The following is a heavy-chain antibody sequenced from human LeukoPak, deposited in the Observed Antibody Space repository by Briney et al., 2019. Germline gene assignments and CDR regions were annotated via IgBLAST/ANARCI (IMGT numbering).Heavy chain of an antibody. V-gene: IGHV3-7*03. CDR1: GFTFSSYW. CDR3: ARIPEVVPAATYYFDY. CDR2: IKQDGSEK. J-gene: IGHJ4*02. D-gene: IGHD2-2*01. Sequence: GGSLRLSCAASGFTFSSYWMSWVRQAPGKGLEWVANIKQDGSEKYYADSVKGRFTISRDNAKNSLYLQMNSLRAEDTAVYYCARIPEVVPAATYYFDYWGQGTLVTVSS.